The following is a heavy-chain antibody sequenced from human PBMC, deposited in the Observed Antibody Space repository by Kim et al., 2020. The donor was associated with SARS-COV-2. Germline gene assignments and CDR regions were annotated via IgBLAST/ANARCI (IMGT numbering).Heavy chain of an antibody. V-gene: IGHV1-8*01. D-gene: IGHD5-18*01. CDR1: GYTFTSYD. J-gene: IGHJ4*02. Sequence: ASVKVSCKASGYTFTSYDINWVRQATGQGLEWMGWMNPNSGNTGYAQKFQGRVTMTRNTSISTAYMELSSLRSEDTAVYYCARGNAIDTAYDYWGQGTLVTVSS. CDR2: MNPNSGNT. CDR3: ARGNAIDTAYDY.